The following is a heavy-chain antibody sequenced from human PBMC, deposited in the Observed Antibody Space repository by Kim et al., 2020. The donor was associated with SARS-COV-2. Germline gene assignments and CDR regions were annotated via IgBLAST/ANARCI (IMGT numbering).Heavy chain of an antibody. D-gene: IGHD3-16*01. Sequence: GGSLRLSCVASGFTFSSYWMHWVRQAPGKGVWFSCVISDGSSPSYADSVKGRFTISRDNARNTLYLQLNSLRAEDTAVYYCASLSTGYVWNKFDYWGPGTLVTVSS. J-gene: IGHJ4*02. CDR1: GFTFSSYW. CDR2: VISDGSSP. V-gene: IGHV3-74*01. CDR3: ASLSTGYVWNKFDY.